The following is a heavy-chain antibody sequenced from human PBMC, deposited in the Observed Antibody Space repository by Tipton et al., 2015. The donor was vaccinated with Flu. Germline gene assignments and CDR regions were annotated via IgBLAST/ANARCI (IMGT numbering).Heavy chain of an antibody. V-gene: IGHV3-30*04. D-gene: IGHD3/OR15-3a*01. Sequence: QLVQSGGGLVQPGGSLRLSCAASGFPFSGYSMFWVRQAPGKGLEWVAFISHDGRVEYYPDSVKGRFTISRDNSKSTVYLQMNSLRADDTAVYYCARGPFWAGHGMDVWGQGTTVTVPS. CDR2: ISHDGRVE. CDR3: ARGPFWAGHGMDV. CDR1: GFPFSGYS. J-gene: IGHJ6*02.